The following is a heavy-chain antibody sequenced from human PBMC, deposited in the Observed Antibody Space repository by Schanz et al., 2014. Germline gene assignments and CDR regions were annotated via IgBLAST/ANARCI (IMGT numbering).Heavy chain of an antibody. V-gene: IGHV1-18*01. J-gene: IGHJ6*02. CDR3: ARAKRFGDMDV. CDR2: ISPYTGNT. D-gene: IGHD3-10*01. CDR1: GYTFSDYG. Sequence: QVQLVQSGAEVKKPGASVKVSCKTSGYTFSDYGITWVRQAPGQGLEWVGWISPYTGNTHYFDKMEGRVTMTTDTSTGTAYMELTSLRFDDTAVYYCARAKRFGDMDVWGQGTTXTVSS.